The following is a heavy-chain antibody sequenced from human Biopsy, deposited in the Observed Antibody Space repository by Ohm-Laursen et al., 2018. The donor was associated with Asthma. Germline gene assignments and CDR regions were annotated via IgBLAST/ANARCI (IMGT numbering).Heavy chain of an antibody. CDR1: GFAVSRDY. Sequence: SLRLSCSASGFAVSRDYMFWVRQAPGKGLEWVSVIYSGGTSHTADSVRGRFTISRDFSKNTLHLQMHSLRVEDTAVYYCARGDSRGWSHYYFDYWGQGTLVTVSS. D-gene: IGHD6-19*01. CDR2: IYSGGTS. V-gene: IGHV3-53*01. CDR3: ARGDSRGWSHYYFDY. J-gene: IGHJ4*02.